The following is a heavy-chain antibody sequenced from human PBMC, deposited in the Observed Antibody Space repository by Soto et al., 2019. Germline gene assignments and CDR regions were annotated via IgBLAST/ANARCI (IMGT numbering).Heavy chain of an antibody. V-gene: IGHV3-23*01. CDR1: GFTFPHFA. CDR2: MSGGGESA. J-gene: IGHJ5*01. CDR3: AKDLYASGYLGASLDS. Sequence: GGSLRLSCSASGFTFPHFALSWVRQAPGKGLEWVAAMSGGGESAYYADSVKGRVTISRDNSKNTVFLQMNSLGVDDTAVYYCAKDLYASGYLGASLDSWGQGTLVTV. D-gene: IGHD3-10*01.